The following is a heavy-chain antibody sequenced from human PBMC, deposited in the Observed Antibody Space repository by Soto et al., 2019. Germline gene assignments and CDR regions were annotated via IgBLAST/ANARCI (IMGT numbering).Heavy chain of an antibody. D-gene: IGHD3-22*01. CDR1: GGTSRFA. Sequence: QVQLVQSGAEVKKPGSSVKVSCRASGGTSRFAINWVRHAPGQGLAWMGGIIPVFGTTKYAQKFLGRITITADKSSYTAYMELSSLRSEDTSVYYCASKNYYDSSGYPYYFDYWGQGTLVTVSS. V-gene: IGHV1-69*06. J-gene: IGHJ4*02. CDR3: ASKNYYDSSGYPYYFDY. CDR2: IIPVFGTT.